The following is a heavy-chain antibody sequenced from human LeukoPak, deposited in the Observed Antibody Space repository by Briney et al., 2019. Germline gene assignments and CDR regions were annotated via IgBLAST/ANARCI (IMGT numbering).Heavy chain of an antibody. CDR3: ARTDFWSGYYSWFDP. V-gene: IGHV4-34*01. Sequence: PSETLSLTCAVYGGSFSGYYWSWLRQPPGKGLEWIGEINHSGSTNYNPSLTSRVTISVDTSKNQFSLKLSSVTAADTAVYYCARTDFWSGYYSWFDPWGQGTLVTVSS. D-gene: IGHD3-3*01. CDR1: GGSFSGYY. J-gene: IGHJ5*02. CDR2: INHSGST.